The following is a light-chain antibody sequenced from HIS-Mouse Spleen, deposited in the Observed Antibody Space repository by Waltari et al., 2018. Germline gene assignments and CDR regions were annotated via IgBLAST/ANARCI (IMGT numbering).Light chain of an antibody. J-gene: IGLJ2*01. CDR2: DDR. V-gene: IGLV3-21*03. CDR3: QVWDSSSDHVV. Sequence: YVLTQPPSVSVAPGKTARITCGGNNIGSKSVHWYQQKPGQAPVLVVYDDRDRPAVIPERFSGSNSGNTATLTISRVEAGDEADYYCQVWDSSSDHVVFGGGTKLTVL. CDR1: NIGSKS.